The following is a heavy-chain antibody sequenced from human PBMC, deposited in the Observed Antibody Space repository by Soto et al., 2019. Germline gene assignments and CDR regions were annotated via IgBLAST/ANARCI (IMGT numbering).Heavy chain of an antibody. V-gene: IGHV3-23*01. J-gene: IGHJ4*02. Sequence: EVQLLESGGGVVQPGGSLRLSCAASGFIFSNYAMSWVRQAPGKGLEWVSGISGSAGSTYNADSVKGRFTISRDNSKNTMYMQMSILRAEDTAVYYCAKKSTGSSGYFDSWGQGTLVTVSS. D-gene: IGHD2-2*01. CDR2: ISGSAGST. CDR1: GFIFSNYA. CDR3: AKKSTGSSGYFDS.